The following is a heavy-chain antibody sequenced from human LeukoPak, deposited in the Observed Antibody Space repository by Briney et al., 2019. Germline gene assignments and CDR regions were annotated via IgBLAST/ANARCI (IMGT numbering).Heavy chain of an antibody. J-gene: IGHJ4*02. D-gene: IGHD3-10*01. V-gene: IGHV3-11*03. CDR1: GFTFSDYY. Sequence: GGSLRLSCAASGFTFSDYYMSWIRQAPGKGLEWVSCISSSSSYTNYADSVKGRFTISRDNAKNSLYLQMNSLRAEDTAVYYCVRLLWFGELALNYFDYWGQGTLVTVSS. CDR2: ISSSSSYT. CDR3: VRLLWFGELALNYFDY.